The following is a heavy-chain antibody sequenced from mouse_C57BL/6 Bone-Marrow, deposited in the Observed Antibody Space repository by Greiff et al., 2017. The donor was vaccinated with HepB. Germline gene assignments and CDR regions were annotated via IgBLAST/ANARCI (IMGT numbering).Heavy chain of an antibody. D-gene: IGHD2-5*01. CDR1: GFNIKNTY. J-gene: IGHJ1*03. Sequence: VQLKESVAELVRPGASVKLSCTASGFNIKNTYMHWVKQRPEQGLEWIGRIDPANGNTKYAPKFQGKATITADTSSNTAYLHLTSLTSEDTAIYYCARYSNYGWYFDVWGTGTTVTVSS. CDR3: ARYSNYGWYFDV. V-gene: IGHV14-3*01. CDR2: IDPANGNT.